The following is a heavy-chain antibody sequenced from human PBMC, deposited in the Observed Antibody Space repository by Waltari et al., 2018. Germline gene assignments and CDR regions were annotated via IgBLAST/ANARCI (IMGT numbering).Heavy chain of an antibody. CDR1: GYTFTGYY. Sequence: QVQLVQSGAEVKKPGASVKVSCKASGYTFTGYYMHWVRQAPGQGLEWMGWSNPNSGGTNYAQKFQGWVTMTRDTSISTAYMELSRLRSDDTAVYYCARAPGIAAAGDPFDYWGQGTLVTVSS. J-gene: IGHJ4*02. CDR3: ARAPGIAAAGDPFDY. V-gene: IGHV1-2*04. CDR2: SNPNSGGT. D-gene: IGHD6-13*01.